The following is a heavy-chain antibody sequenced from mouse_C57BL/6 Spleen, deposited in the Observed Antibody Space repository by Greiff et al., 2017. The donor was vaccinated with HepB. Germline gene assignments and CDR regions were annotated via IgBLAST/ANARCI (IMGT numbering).Heavy chain of an antibody. Sequence: VQLKQSGPELVKPGASVKISCKASGYTFTDYYMNWVKQSHGKSLEWIGDINPNNGGTSYNQKFKGKATLTVDKSSSTAYMELRSLTSEDSAVYYCARGAYYSNSAWFAYWGQGTLVTVSA. V-gene: IGHV1-26*01. CDR1: GYTFTDYY. CDR2: INPNNGGT. CDR3: ARGAYYSNSAWFAY. J-gene: IGHJ3*01. D-gene: IGHD2-5*01.